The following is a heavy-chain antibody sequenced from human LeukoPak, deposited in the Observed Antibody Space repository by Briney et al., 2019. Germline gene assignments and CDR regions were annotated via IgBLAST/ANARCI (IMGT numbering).Heavy chain of an antibody. CDR2: IYHSGST. CDR1: GYSISSGYH. D-gene: IGHD3-3*01. Sequence: SETLSLTCAVSGYSISSGYHWGWIRQPPGKGLEWIGSIYHSGSTYYNPSLKSRVTISVDTSKTQFSLKLSSVTAADTAVYYCARQGQYYDFWSGYVNWFDPWGQGTLVAVSS. CDR3: ARQGQYYDFWSGYVNWFDP. V-gene: IGHV4-38-2*01. J-gene: IGHJ5*02.